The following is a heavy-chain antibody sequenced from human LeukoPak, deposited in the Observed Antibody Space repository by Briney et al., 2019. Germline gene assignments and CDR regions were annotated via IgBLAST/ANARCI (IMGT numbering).Heavy chain of an antibody. Sequence: ASVKVSCKASGGTFSSYAISWVRQAPGQGLEWMGGIIPIFGTANYAQKFQGRVTITADESTSTAYMELSSLRSEDTAVYYCARGVREFYYYSSGYYHYFDYWGQGTLVTVSS. CDR1: GGTFSSYA. V-gene: IGHV1-69*13. D-gene: IGHD3-22*01. CDR3: ARGVREFYYYSSGYYHYFDY. J-gene: IGHJ4*02. CDR2: IIPIFGTA.